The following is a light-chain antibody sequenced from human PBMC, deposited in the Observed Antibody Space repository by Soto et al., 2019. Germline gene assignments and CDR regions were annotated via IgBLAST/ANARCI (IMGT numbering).Light chain of an antibody. CDR1: QSVLYSSNNKNY. CDR3: QQYFGTPVT. Sequence: DIVMTQSPDSLAVSLGERATINCKSSQSVLYSSNNKNYLVWYQQKPGQPPKLLISWASTRESGVPDRFSGSGSGKDFPLTLSSLQAEDVAVYYCQQYFGTPVTFGGGTKVEIK. V-gene: IGKV4-1*01. CDR2: WAS. J-gene: IGKJ4*01.